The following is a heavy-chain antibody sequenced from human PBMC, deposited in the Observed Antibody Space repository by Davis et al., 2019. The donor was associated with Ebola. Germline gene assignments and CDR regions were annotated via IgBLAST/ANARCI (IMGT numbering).Heavy chain of an antibody. V-gene: IGHV6-1*01. CDR1: GDSVSSGG. D-gene: IGHD7-27*01. CDR2: TYYNSKWYN. J-gene: IGHJ4*02. CDR3: ARFNWGHRNFDY. Sequence: HSQTLSLTCAISGDSVSSGGWNWIRQSPSRGLEWLGRTYYNSKWYNDYAASVKSRIAINPDTSKNQFSLQLNSVTPEDTALYYCARFNWGHRNFDYWGQGTLVTVSS.